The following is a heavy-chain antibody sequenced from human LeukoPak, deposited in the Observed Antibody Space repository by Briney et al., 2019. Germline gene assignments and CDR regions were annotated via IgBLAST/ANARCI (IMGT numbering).Heavy chain of an antibody. V-gene: IGHV3-23*01. D-gene: IGHD2-2*01. CDR2: ISGSGGST. CDR3: GKSLRGVVPAALDP. Sequence: GGSLRLSCAASGFTFSSYAMSWVRQAPGKGLEWVSTISGSGGSTYYADSVKGRFTISRDSPKNTLYLQMNSLRDEDTAVYYCGKSLRGVVPAALDPWGQGTLVTVSS. CDR1: GFTFSSYA. J-gene: IGHJ5*02.